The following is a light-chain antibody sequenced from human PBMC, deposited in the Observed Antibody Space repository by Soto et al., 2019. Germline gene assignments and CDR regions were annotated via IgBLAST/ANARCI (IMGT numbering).Light chain of an antibody. CDR1: SSNIGAGYD. V-gene: IGLV1-40*01. CDR3: QSYDSTLSARYV. J-gene: IGLJ1*01. Sequence: QSVRTEPPSVSEAPGQRVTIFCTGSSSNIGAGYDVHWYQQRPGTAPKLLIFGNINRPSGVPDRFSGSKSGTSASLAITGLQAEDEGDYYCQSYDSTLSARYVFGAGTKVTVL. CDR2: GNI.